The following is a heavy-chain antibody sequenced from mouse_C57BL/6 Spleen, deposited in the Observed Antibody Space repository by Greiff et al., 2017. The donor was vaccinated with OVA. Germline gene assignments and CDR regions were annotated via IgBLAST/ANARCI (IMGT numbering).Heavy chain of an antibody. CDR1: GFNIKDYY. CDR2: IDPEDGET. CDR3: ARGDYGNCPAWFAY. J-gene: IGHJ3*01. V-gene: IGHV14-2*01. Sequence: VQLQQSGAELVKPGASVKLSCTASGFNIKDYYMHWVKQRTEQGLEWIGRIDPEDGETNSAPKFKGKATITADTSYNTAYLQRSSLTSEDTAVYYCARGDYGNCPAWFAYWGQGTLVTVSA. D-gene: IGHD2-1*01.